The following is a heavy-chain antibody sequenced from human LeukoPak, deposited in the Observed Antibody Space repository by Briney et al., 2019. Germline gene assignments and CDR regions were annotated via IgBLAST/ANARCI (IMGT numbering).Heavy chain of an antibody. CDR2: INHSGST. V-gene: IGHV4-34*01. D-gene: IGHD7-27*01. CDR1: GGSISGYY. CDR3: ARGLPDRPWPGVHYYFDY. Sequence: SETLSLTCTVSGGSISGYYWSWIRQPPGKGLEWIGEINHSGSTNYNPSLKSRVTISVDTSKNQFSLKLSSVTAADTAVYYCARGLPDRPWPGVHYYFDYWGQGTLVTVSS. J-gene: IGHJ4*02.